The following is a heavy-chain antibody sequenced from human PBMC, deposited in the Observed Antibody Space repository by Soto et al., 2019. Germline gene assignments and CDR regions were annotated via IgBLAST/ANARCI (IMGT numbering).Heavy chain of an antibody. CDR3: ARFRGAGYYNG. CDR1: GGSISSSS. D-gene: IGHD3-9*01. CDR2: ISSSSSYI. J-gene: IGHJ4*02. Sequence: ETLSLTCTVSGGSISSSSYYWGWIRQAPGKGLEWVSSISSSSSYIYYVDSVKGRFTISRDNAKNSLYLQMNSLRAEDTAVYYCARFRGAGYYNGWGQGTLVTVSS. V-gene: IGHV3-21*01.